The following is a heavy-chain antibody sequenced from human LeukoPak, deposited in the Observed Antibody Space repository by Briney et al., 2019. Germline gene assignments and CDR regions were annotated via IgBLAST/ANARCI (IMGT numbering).Heavy chain of an antibody. J-gene: IGHJ4*02. D-gene: IGHD2-2*01. CDR3: WRGTVVPAAMDY. Sequence: PSESLTLTCAVYGVSFGGYYWSWIRQPPGKGLEWVGEINHSGSTSYKPSPKSRITILVVTSNNHLSMKLSPVTTADTDDNSCWRGTVVPAAMDYRGQGTMVTVSS. V-gene: IGHV4-34*01. CDR1: GVSFGGYY. CDR2: INHSGST.